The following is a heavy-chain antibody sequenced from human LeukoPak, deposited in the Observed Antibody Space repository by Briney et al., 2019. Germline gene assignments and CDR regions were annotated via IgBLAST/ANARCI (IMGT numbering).Heavy chain of an antibody. CDR1: GYTFSSYD. V-gene: IGHV1-8*03. CDR3: ARGYNYYYYYYMDV. D-gene: IGHD1-14*01. Sequence: GASVKDSCKASGYTFSSYDINWVRQVTGQGLEWMGWMNPNSGNTGYAQKFQGRVTITRNTSISTSYMELSSLRSEDTAVYYCARGYNYYYYYYMDVWGKGTTVTVSS. CDR2: MNPNSGNT. J-gene: IGHJ6*03.